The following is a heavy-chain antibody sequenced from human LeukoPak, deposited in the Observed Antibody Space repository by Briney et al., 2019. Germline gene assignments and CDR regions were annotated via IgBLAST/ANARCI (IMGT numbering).Heavy chain of an antibody. CDR2: ISWNSNSI. Sequence: GGSLRLSCAASGFAFDDYVMHWVRQAPGKGLEWVSGISWNSNSIGYADSVKGRFTISRDNAKNSLYLQMNSLRPEDTALYYCAKEPIHYDILTGYYTRYGMDVWGQGTTVTVSS. D-gene: IGHD3-9*01. CDR1: GFAFDDYV. CDR3: AKEPIHYDILTGYYTRYGMDV. V-gene: IGHV3-9*01. J-gene: IGHJ6*02.